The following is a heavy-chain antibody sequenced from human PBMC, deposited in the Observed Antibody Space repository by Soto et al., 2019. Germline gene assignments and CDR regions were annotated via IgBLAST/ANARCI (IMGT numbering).Heavy chain of an antibody. CDR2: INHSGST. D-gene: IGHD3-22*01. V-gene: IGHV4-34*01. J-gene: IGHJ6*02. CDR1: GGSFSGYY. CDR3: ARLNYYDSSGYYFSYYYYGMDV. Sequence: SETLSLTCAVYGGSFSGYYWSWIRQPPGKGLEWIGEINHSGSTNYNPSLKSRVTISVDTSKNQFSLKLSSVTAADTAVYYCARLNYYDSSGYYFSYYYYGMDVWGQGTTVTVSS.